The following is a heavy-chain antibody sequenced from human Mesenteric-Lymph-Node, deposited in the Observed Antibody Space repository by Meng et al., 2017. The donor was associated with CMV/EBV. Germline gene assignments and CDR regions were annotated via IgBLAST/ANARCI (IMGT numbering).Heavy chain of an antibody. CDR3: ARGGMATTPIDY. D-gene: IGHD5-12*01. V-gene: IGHV4-31*03. Sequence: SETLSLTCTVSGGSISSGGYYWSWIRQHPGKGLEWIGYIYYSGSTYYNPSLKSRVTISVDTSKNQFSLKLSSVTAADTAVYYCARGGMATTPIDYWGQGTLVTVSS. J-gene: IGHJ4*02. CDR1: GGSISSGGYY. CDR2: IYYSGST.